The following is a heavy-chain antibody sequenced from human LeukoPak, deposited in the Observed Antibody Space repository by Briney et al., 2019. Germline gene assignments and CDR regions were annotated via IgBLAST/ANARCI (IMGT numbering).Heavy chain of an antibody. D-gene: IGHD3-22*01. V-gene: IGHV4-39*01. J-gene: IGHJ5*02. CDR3: AKQEEHYYDSSGWWKTYNWFDP. Sequence: PSETLSLTCTVSGGSISTSNYYWGWIRQPPGKGLEWIGNIFYSGSTYYSPSLRSRVTISLDTSRNQFSPKLNSVTAADTAVYYCAKQEEHYYDSSGWWKTYNWFDPWGQGTLVTVSS. CDR1: GGSISTSNYY. CDR2: IFYSGST.